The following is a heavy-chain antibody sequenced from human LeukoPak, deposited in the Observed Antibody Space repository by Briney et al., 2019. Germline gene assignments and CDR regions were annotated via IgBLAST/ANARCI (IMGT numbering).Heavy chain of an antibody. CDR2: ISAYNGNT. V-gene: IGHV1-18*01. Sequence: ASVKVSCKASGYTFSSYDINWVRQAPGQGLEWMGWISAYNGNTNYAQKLQGRVTMTTDTSTSTAYMELRSLRSDDTAVYYCARDLRLRGHFGTVDYWGQGTLVTVSS. D-gene: IGHD4-17*01. CDR3: ARDLRLRGHFGTVDY. J-gene: IGHJ4*02. CDR1: GYTFSSYD.